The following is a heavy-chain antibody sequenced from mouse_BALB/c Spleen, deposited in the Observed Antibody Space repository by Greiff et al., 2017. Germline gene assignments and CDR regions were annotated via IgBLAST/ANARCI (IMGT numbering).Heavy chain of an antibody. Sequence: EVQLVESGGGLVKPGGSLKLSCAASGFTFSSYAMSWVRQTPEKRLEWVASISSGGSTYYPDSVKGRFTISRDNARNILYLQMSSLRSEDTAMYYCARGYDVYYYAMDYWGQGTSVTVSS. CDR1: GFTFSSYA. J-gene: IGHJ4*01. V-gene: IGHV5-6-5*01. CDR2: ISSGGST. D-gene: IGHD2-3*01. CDR3: ARGYDVYYYAMDY.